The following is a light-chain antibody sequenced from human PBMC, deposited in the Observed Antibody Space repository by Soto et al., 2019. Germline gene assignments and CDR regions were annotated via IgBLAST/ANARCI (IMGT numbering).Light chain of an antibody. CDR1: SSDVGYYNY. V-gene: IGLV2-14*01. CDR2: DVS. J-gene: IGLJ1*01. Sequence: QSVLTQPASVSGSPGQSIAISCTGTSSDVGYYNYVSWYQQHPGKAPKLMIYDVSNRPSGVSNRFSGTKSGNTASLTISGLQAEDEADYYCTSYTTSSTRVFGPGTKVTVL. CDR3: TSYTTSSTRV.